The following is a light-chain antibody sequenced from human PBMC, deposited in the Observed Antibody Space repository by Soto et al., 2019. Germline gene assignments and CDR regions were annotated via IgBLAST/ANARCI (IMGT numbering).Light chain of an antibody. V-gene: IGKV1-39*01. CDR1: QSVSSY. Sequence: DIQMTQSPSSLSASVGDRVTITCRASQSVSSYVSWYQQKPGKAPKLLIYDASILQGGVPSSFSGSGSGTDFTITINSLQPDDSATYYCQQSYSIPFTFGPGTKVDIK. CDR2: DAS. J-gene: IGKJ3*01. CDR3: QQSYSIPFT.